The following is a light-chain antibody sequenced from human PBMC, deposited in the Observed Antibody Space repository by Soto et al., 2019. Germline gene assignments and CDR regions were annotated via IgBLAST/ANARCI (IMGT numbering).Light chain of an antibody. CDR3: SQYTSSSTPLYV. CDR2: DVS. Sequence: QSALTQPASVSGSPGQSITISCTGTSSDVGGYNYVSWYQQHPGKAPKLMIYDVSNRPSGVSNRFSGSKSGNTASLTISGLQVEGEADYYSSQYTSSSTPLYVSGTGTKVPVL. CDR1: SSDVGGYNY. V-gene: IGLV2-14*01. J-gene: IGLJ1*01.